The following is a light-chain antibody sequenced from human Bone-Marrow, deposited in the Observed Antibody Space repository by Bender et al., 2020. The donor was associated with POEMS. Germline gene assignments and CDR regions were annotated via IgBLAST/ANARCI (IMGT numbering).Light chain of an antibody. J-gene: IGLJ2*01. CDR2: EVS. V-gene: IGLV2-23*02. Sequence: QSALTQPASVSGSPGQSIIISCTGTSSDVGTYDLVSWYQQYPGKAPKLMIYEVSKRPSGVSHRFSGSKSGNTASLTISGLQAEDEADYYCCSYAGGNNLLFGGGTKLTVL. CDR1: SSDVGTYDL. CDR3: CSYAGGNNLL.